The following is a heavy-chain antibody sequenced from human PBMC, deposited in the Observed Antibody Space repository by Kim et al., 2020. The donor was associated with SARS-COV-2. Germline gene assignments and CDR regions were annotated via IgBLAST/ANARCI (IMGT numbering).Heavy chain of an antibody. Sequence: SETLSLTCTVSGGSINSNTCCWSWLRQPPGKGRDGFITIRYSGNTHYNPSLQIRVTVFVDTCRNQFTLTLSSVTAADTAVYYCASQIPGHPTYDYDSTNFKYWGQGTLVTVSS. CDR3: ASQIPGHPTYDYDSTNFKY. V-gene: IGHV4-39*01. D-gene: IGHD3-22*01. CDR1: GGSINSNTCC. CDR2: IRYSGNT. J-gene: IGHJ4*02.